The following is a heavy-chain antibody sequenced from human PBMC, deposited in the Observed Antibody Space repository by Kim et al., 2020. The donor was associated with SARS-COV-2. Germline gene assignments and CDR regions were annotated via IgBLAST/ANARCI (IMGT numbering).Heavy chain of an antibody. CDR3: AKETGGGVYDYAAFDY. V-gene: IGHV3-9*01. Sequence: SVEGRFTISRDNDKNSLYLQRNSLRAEDTALYYCAKETGGGVYDYAAFDYWGQGTLVTVSS. J-gene: IGHJ4*02. D-gene: IGHD5-12*01.